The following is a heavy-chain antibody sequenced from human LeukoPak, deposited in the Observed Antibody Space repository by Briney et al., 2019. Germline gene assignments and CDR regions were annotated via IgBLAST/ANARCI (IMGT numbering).Heavy chain of an antibody. J-gene: IGHJ4*02. D-gene: IGHD5-12*01. CDR1: GFTFSSYA. V-gene: IGHV3-23*01. Sequence: GGSLRLSCAASGFTFSSYAMSWVRQAPGKGLEWVSAISGSGGSTYYADSVKGRFTISRDNSKNTLYLQTNSLRAEDTAVYYCAKDLGYSGYFGYWGQGTLVTVSS. CDR3: AKDLGYSGYFGY. CDR2: ISGSGGST.